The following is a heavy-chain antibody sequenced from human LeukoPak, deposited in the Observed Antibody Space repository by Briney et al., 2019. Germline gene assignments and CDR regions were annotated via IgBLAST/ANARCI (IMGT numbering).Heavy chain of an antibody. CDR2: INARGDT. V-gene: IGHV4-34*01. D-gene: IGHD2-2*01. CDR1: GWSFNDYY. J-gene: IGHJ5*02. CDR3: ARGQVPTARGYNWFDP. Sequence: SETLSLTCAVYGWSFNDYYWNWIRQPPGKGLEWVGEINARGDTNYNPSLKSRVTISVDTSKKQFSLRLTSLIAADTALYYCARGQVPTARGYNWFDPWGQGTLVTVSS.